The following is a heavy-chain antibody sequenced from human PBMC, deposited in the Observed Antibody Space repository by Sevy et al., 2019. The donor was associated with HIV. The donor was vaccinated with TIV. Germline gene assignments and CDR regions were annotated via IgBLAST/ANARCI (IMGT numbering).Heavy chain of an antibody. Sequence: ASVKVSCKASGYTVTSYGINWVRQAPGQGLEWMGWSSAYSGNTNYAQNLQGRVTMTTDTFTSTAYMELRSLTSDDTAVYYCARDQYDSSGYYYSYYGMDVWGQGTTVTVSS. CDR3: ARDQYDSSGYYYSYYGMDV. V-gene: IGHV1-18*01. J-gene: IGHJ6*02. D-gene: IGHD3-22*01. CDR2: SSAYSGNT. CDR1: GYTVTSYG.